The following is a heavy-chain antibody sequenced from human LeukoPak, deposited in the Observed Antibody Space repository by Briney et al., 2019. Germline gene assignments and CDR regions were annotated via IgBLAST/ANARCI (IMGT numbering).Heavy chain of an antibody. V-gene: IGHV3-7*04. D-gene: IGHD5-18*01. CDR1: GFTFSSYG. Sequence: GGSLRLSCAASGFTFSSYGMSWVRQAPGKGLEWVANIKQDGSEKYYVDSVKGRFTISRDNAKNSLYLQMNSLRAEDTAVYYCARGYNYGTFWGQGTLVTVSS. CDR3: ARGYNYGTF. J-gene: IGHJ4*02. CDR2: IKQDGSEK.